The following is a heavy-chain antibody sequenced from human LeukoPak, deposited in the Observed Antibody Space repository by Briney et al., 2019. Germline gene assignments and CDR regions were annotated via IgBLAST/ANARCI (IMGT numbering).Heavy chain of an antibody. CDR1: GGSISSYY. CDR2: IYYSGST. CDR3: ARGIVGATPFDP. Sequence: SETLSLTCTVSGGSISSYYWSWIRQPPGKGLEWIGYIYYSGSTNYKPSLKSRVTISVDTSKNQFSLKLSSVTAADTAVYYCARGIVGATPFDPWGQGTLVTVSS. D-gene: IGHD1-26*01. J-gene: IGHJ5*02. V-gene: IGHV4-59*01.